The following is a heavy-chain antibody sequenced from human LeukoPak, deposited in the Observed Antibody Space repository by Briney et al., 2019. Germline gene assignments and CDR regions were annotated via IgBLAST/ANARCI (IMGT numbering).Heavy chain of an antibody. J-gene: IGHJ6*03. Sequence: SETLSLTCTVSGGSISSSSYYWGWIRQPPGKGLEWIGSIYYSGSTYYNPSLKSRVTISVDTSKNQFSLKLSSVTAADTAVYYCANGPFLEWFHYGGDYYYMDVWGKGTTVTVSS. D-gene: IGHD3-3*02. V-gene: IGHV4-39*01. CDR1: GGSISSSSYY. CDR3: ANGPFLEWFHYGGDYYYMDV. CDR2: IYYSGST.